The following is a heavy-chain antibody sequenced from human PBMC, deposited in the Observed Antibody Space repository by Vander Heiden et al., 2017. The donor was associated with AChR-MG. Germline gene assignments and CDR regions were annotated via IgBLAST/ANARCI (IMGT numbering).Heavy chain of an antibody. CDR3: ARGLVVVPAASNWFDP. V-gene: IGHV3-21*01. CDR2: ISSSSSYI. D-gene: IGHD2-2*01. Sequence: EVQLVEPGGGLVKPGGSLRLSCAAPGFTFSSYSMNWVRQAPGKGLEWVSSISSSSSYIYYADSVKGRFTISRDNAKNSLYLQMNSLRAEDTAVYYCARGLVVVPAASNWFDPWGQGTLVTVSS. J-gene: IGHJ5*02. CDR1: GFTFSSYS.